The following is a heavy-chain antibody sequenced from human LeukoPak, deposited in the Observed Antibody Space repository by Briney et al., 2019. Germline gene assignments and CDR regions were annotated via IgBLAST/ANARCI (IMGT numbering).Heavy chain of an antibody. J-gene: IGHJ5*02. V-gene: IGHV3-49*04. Sequence: PGRSLRLSCTASGFTFGDHAMRWVRQAPGKGLEWVGFIRSKAYGGTTEYAASVKGRFTISRDDSNSIACLQMNSLKTEDTAVYYCTRDWVDSRDGYPRPTRITWFDPWGQGTLVTVPS. CDR2: IRSKAYGGTT. D-gene: IGHD5-24*01. CDR1: GFTFGDHA. CDR3: TRDWVDSRDGYPRPTRITWFDP.